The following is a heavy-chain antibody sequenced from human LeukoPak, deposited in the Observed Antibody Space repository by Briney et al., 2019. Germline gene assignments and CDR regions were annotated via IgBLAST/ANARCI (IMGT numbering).Heavy chain of an antibody. Sequence: GRSLRLSCAASGFTFDDYAMHWVRQAPGKGLEWVSGISWNSGSIGYADSVKGRFTISRDNAKNSLYLQMNSLRAEDMALYYCAKGSSIAVAGTLGYWGQGTLITVSS. CDR2: ISWNSGSI. CDR1: GFTFDDYA. D-gene: IGHD6-19*01. J-gene: IGHJ4*02. V-gene: IGHV3-9*03. CDR3: AKGSSIAVAGTLGY.